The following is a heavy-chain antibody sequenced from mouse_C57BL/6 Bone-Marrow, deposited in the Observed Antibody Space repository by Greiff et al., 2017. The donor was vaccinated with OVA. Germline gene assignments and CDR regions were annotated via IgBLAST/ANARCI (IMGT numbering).Heavy chain of an antibody. D-gene: IGHD1-1*01. J-gene: IGHJ3*01. CDR3: TTLYYYVPWFAY. Sequence: EVKLQQSGAELVRPGASVKLSCTASGFNIKDYYMHWVKQRPEQGLEWIGRIDPEDGDTEYAPKFQGKATMTADTSSNTAYLHLSSLTSEDTAVYYCTTLYYYVPWFAYWGQGTLVTVSA. V-gene: IGHV14-1*01. CDR2: IDPEDGDT. CDR1: GFNIKDYY.